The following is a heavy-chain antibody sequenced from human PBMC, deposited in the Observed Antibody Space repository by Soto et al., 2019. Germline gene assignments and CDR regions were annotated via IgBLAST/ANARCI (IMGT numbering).Heavy chain of an antibody. CDR2: IRNKANSYAT. CDR1: GFTFSGSS. Sequence: EVQLVESGGGLVQPGGSLKLSCAASGFTFSGSSVHWVRQASGKGREWVGRIRNKANSYATAYAAPVRGRFTISRDDSKNTAFLQMNSLNTEDTAVYYCISHSPEDMIRTWGQGTLVTVSA. D-gene: IGHD2-15*01. CDR3: ISHSPEDMIRT. V-gene: IGHV3-73*02. J-gene: IGHJ4*02.